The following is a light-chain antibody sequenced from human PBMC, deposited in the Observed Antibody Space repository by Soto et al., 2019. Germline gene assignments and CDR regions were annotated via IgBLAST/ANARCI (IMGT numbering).Light chain of an antibody. V-gene: IGKV1-17*01. J-gene: IGKJ1*01. CDR2: AAS. CDR1: QAIRND. Sequence: DVEITHSPCSLSASVGDRVTITCRASQAIRNDLGWYQQKPAKAPKRLIYAASNLQSGVPSRFSGSGSGTEFTLTISSLQPEDSATYYCLQHNTYPRTFGQGTKVDIK. CDR3: LQHNTYPRT.